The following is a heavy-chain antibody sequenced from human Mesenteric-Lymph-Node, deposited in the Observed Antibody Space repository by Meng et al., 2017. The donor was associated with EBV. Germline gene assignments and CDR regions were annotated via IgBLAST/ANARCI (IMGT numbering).Heavy chain of an antibody. CDR1: GDSFSSNSAA. V-gene: IGHV6-1*01. CDR3: ARDRLTAMVKGGWFDP. D-gene: IGHD5-18*01. CDR2: TYYRSKWYN. Sequence: QVQLQQSGPGLVKPSQXLSLTCAISGDSFSSNSAAWNWIRQSPSRGLEWLGRTYYRSKWYNDYAVSVKSRITINPDTSKNQFSLQLNSVTPEDTAVYYCARDRLTAMVKGGWFDPWGQGTLVTVSS. J-gene: IGHJ5*02.